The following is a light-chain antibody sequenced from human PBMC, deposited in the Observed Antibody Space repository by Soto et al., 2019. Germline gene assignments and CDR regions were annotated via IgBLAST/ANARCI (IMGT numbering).Light chain of an antibody. J-gene: IGLJ1*01. CDR2: DVS. Sequence: QSVLTQPASVSGSPGQSITLPCTGTNSEVGGHNDVSWYQQHPGKAANRILYDVSDRPSGVSSRFSGSRSGNTASLIISGLQAEDEADYHCSSYTRGSFVFGTGTKVTVL. CDR3: SSYTRGSFV. CDR1: NSEVGGHND. V-gene: IGLV2-14*03.